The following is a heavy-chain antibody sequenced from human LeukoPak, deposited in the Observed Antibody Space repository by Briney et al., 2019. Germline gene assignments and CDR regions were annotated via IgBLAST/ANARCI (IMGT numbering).Heavy chain of an antibody. Sequence: GGSLILSCAASGFTFSSYWMSWVRQAPGKGLEWVANIKQDGSEKYYVDSVKGRFTISRDNAKNSLYLQMNSLRPEDTALYYCAKDSGDRTSRHYYNYLDVWGKGTTVTISS. V-gene: IGHV3-7*03. CDR1: GFTFSSYW. CDR3: AKDSGDRTSRHYYNYLDV. CDR2: IKQDGSEK. J-gene: IGHJ6*03. D-gene: IGHD3-10*01.